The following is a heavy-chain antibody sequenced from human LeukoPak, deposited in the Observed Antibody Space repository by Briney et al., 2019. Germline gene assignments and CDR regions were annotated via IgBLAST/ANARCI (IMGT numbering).Heavy chain of an antibody. D-gene: IGHD3-3*01. V-gene: IGHV3-30-3*01. CDR3: ARVRVDITIFGVALDY. J-gene: IGHJ4*02. CDR2: LSYDGSQK. CDR1: GFTFGDYA. Sequence: GGSLRLSCTASGFTFGDYAMSWVRQAPGKGLKWVVVLSYDGSQKYYADSVKGRFTISRDNSKNTLYLQMNSLRAEDTAVYYCARVRVDITIFGVALDYWGQGTLVTVSS.